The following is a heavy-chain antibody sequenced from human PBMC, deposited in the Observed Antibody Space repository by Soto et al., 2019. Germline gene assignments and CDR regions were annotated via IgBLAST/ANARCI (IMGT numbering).Heavy chain of an antibody. CDR3: ARNHPVGRYFVWSTVFDY. V-gene: IGHV3-33*01. CDR1: GFTFSSYG. Sequence: QVQLVESGGGVVQPGRSLRLSCAASGFTFSSYGMHWVRQAPGKGLEWVAVIWYDGSNKYYADYVKGRFTIARDNSKNTLYLQMNRLRAEDTAVYYCARNHPVGRYFVWSTVFDYWGQGTLVTVSS. D-gene: IGHD3-9*01. CDR2: IWYDGSNK. J-gene: IGHJ4*02.